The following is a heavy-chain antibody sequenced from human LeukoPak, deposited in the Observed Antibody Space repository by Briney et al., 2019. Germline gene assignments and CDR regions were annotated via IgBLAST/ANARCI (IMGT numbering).Heavy chain of an antibody. Sequence: SETLSLTCTVSGGSISSSSYYWGWIRQPPGKGLEWIGSIYYSGSTYYNPSLKSRVTISVDTSKNQFSLKLSSVTAADTAVYYCARDEANFYPTVGWFDPWGQGTLVTVSS. J-gene: IGHJ5*02. CDR1: GGSISSSSYY. CDR3: ARDEANFYPTVGWFDP. CDR2: IYYSGST. D-gene: IGHD2/OR15-2a*01. V-gene: IGHV4-39*07.